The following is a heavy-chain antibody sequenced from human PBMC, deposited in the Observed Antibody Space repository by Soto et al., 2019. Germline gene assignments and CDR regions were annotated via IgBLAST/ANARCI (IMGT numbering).Heavy chain of an antibody. CDR2: IYTGDSDT. J-gene: IGHJ4*02. Sequence: GESLKISCKGSGYSFTSYWIGWVRQVPGKGLEWMGIIYTGDSDTRYSPSFQGQVTISADKSISTAYLQWSSLKASDTAMYYCARTYYYDSSGYYSDYWGQGTLVTVSS. CDR3: ARTYYYDSSGYYSDY. V-gene: IGHV5-51*01. CDR1: GYSFTSYW. D-gene: IGHD3-22*01.